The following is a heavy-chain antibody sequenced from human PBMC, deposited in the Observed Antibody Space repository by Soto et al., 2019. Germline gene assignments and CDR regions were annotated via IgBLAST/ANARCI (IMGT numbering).Heavy chain of an antibody. J-gene: IGHJ6*02. CDR2: IYHSGST. CDR1: GGSISSSNW. CDR3: ARVNQGPYYYGMDV. V-gene: IGHV4-4*02. Sequence: QVQLQESGPGLVKPSGTLSLTCAVSGGSISSSNWWSWVRQPPGKGLEWIGEIYHSGSTNYNPSRKSRVTISVDKSKNHFAQKLSSVPAADTAVYYCARVNQGPYYYGMDVWGQGTTVTVSS.